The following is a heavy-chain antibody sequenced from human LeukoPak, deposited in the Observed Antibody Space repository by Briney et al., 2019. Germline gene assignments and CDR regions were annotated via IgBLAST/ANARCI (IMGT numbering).Heavy chain of an antibody. V-gene: IGHV4-34*01. CDR1: GGSFSGLD. CDR2: VNHRGRT. D-gene: IGHD6-13*01. Sequence: SETLSLTCAISGGSFSGLDWSWIRQSPGKGLEWLGEVNHRGRTRYSPSLKGRVIISVDTSKKQFSLKLTSMTAADAAVYYCARAGARNYYSSSGWGFDYWGQGTLVAVSS. CDR3: ARAGARNYYSSSGWGFDY. J-gene: IGHJ4*01.